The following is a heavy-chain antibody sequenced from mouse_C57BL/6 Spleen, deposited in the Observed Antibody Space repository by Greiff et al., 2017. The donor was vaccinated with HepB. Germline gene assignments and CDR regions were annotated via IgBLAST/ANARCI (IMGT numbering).Heavy chain of an antibody. CDR3: ARLTGTFDY. J-gene: IGHJ2*01. D-gene: IGHD4-1*01. CDR1: GYTFTSYW. CDR2: IDPSDSYT. V-gene: IGHV1-50*01. Sequence: VQLQQPGAELVKPGASVKLSCKASGYTFTSYWMQWVKQRPGQGLEWIGEIDPSDSYTNYNQKFKGKATLTVDTPSSTAYMQLSSLTSEDSAVYYCARLTGTFDYWGQGTTLTVSS.